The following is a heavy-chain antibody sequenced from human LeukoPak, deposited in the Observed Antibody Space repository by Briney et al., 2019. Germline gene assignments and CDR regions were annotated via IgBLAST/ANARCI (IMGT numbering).Heavy chain of an antibody. J-gene: IGHJ4*02. Sequence: ASVKVSCKASGGTFTSYAIDWVRQAPGQGLEWMGRIIPILGIANYAQKFQGRVTITADKSTGTAYMELSSLRSEDTAVYYCAREVGGGYLQANTIDYWGQGTLVTVSS. CDR3: AREVGGGYLQANTIDY. CDR2: IIPILGIA. V-gene: IGHV1-69*04. D-gene: IGHD1-26*01. CDR1: GGTFTSYA.